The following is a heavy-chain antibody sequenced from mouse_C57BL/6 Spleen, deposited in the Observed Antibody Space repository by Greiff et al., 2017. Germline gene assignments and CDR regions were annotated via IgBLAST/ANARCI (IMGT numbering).Heavy chain of an antibody. V-gene: IGHV1-18*01. CDR1: GYTFTDYN. J-gene: IGHJ4*01. CDR2: INPNNGGT. D-gene: IGHD2-3*01. Sequence: EVQLQQSGPELVKPGASVKIPCKASGYTFTDYNMDWVKQSHGKSLEWIGDINPNNGGTIYTQKFKGKATLPVDKSSSTAYMELRSLTSEDTAVYYCARFGLLSMDYWGQGTSVTVSS. CDR3: ARFGLLSMDY.